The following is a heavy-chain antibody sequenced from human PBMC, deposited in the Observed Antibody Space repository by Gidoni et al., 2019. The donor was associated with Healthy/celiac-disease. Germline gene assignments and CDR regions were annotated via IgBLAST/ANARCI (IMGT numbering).Heavy chain of an antibody. Sequence: EVQLVESGGGLVQPGGSLSLSCAASGFPFSSYWMHWVRQAPGKGLVWVSRINSDGSSTSYADSVKGRFTISRDNAKNTLYLQMNSLRAEDTAVYYCARKDSTAMALDYWGQGTLVTVSS. CDR1: GFPFSSYW. D-gene: IGHD5-18*01. CDR2: INSDGSST. CDR3: ARKDSTAMALDY. V-gene: IGHV3-74*01. J-gene: IGHJ4*02.